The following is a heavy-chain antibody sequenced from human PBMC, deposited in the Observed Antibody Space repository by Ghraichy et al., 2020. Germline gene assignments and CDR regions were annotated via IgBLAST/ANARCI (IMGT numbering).Heavy chain of an antibody. CDR1: GFSLSTSGVG. D-gene: IGHD3-10*01. CDR2: IYWNDDK. Sequence: SGPTLVKPTQTLTLTCTFSGFSLSTSGVGVGWIRQPPGKALEWLALIYWNDDKRYSPSLKSRLTITKDTSKNQVVLTMTNMDPVDTATYYCAHRGPLMVRGVIITASAFDIWGQGTMVTVSS. CDR3: AHRGPLMVRGVIITASAFDI. V-gene: IGHV2-5*01. J-gene: IGHJ3*02.